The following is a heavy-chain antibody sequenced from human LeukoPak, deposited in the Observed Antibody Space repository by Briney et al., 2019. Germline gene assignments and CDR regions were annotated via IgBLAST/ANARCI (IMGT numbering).Heavy chain of an antibody. V-gene: IGHV1-18*01. D-gene: IGHD3-9*01. J-gene: IGHJ4*02. CDR3: ARGQDYDILSGYSSAY. Sequence: ASVKVSCKASGYTFTSCGISWVRQAPGQGLEWMGWISGHIAHTNYAQKLQGRVTMTIDTSTSTAYMELGSLRSDDTAVYYCARGQDYDILSGYSSAYWGQGTLVSVSS. CDR2: ISGHIAHT. CDR1: GYTFTSCG.